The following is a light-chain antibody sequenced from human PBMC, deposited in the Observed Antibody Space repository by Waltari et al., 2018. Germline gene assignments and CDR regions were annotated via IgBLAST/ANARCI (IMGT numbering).Light chain of an antibody. CDR2: DAS. J-gene: IGKJ2*01. CDR3: QQRSNWPYT. CDR1: QTVRSY. Sequence: EIVLTQSPANLSLSPGERATLPCRASQTVRSYLAWYQQKPGQAPTLLIFDASSRAPGIPAKFSGSGSGTDFTLTVSNLEPEDFAVYYCQQRSNWPYTFGQGTRVEIK. V-gene: IGKV3-11*01.